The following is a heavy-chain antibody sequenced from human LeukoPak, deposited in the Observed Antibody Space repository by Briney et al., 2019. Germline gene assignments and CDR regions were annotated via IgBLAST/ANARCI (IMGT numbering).Heavy chain of an antibody. Sequence: GASVKVSCKASGYTFTGYYMHWVRQAPGQGLEWMGWINPNSGGTNYAQKFQGRVTMTRDTPISTAYMELSRLRSDDTAVYYCARDGSDSGYDYLSDYWGQGTLVTVSS. D-gene: IGHD5-12*01. V-gene: IGHV1-2*02. J-gene: IGHJ4*02. CDR1: GYTFTGYY. CDR2: INPNSGGT. CDR3: ARDGSDSGYDYLSDY.